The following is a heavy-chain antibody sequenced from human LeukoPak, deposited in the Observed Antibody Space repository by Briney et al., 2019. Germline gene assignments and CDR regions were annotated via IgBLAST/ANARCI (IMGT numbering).Heavy chain of an antibody. D-gene: IGHD3-9*01. J-gene: IGHJ4*02. CDR1: GYTFTSYG. V-gene: IGHV1-18*01. Sequence: ASVKVSCKASGYTFTSYGISWVRQAPGQGLEWMGWISAYNGNTNYAQNLQGRVTMTTDTSTSTAYMELRSLRSDDTAVYYCAREIRRYFDWSHFDYWGQGTLVTVSS. CDR2: ISAYNGNT. CDR3: AREIRRYFDWSHFDY.